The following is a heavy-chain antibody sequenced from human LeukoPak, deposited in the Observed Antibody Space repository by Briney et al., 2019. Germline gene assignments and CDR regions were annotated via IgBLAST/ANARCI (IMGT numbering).Heavy chain of an antibody. CDR3: ARDSSGSFEFDY. J-gene: IGHJ4*02. CDR1: GFTFSSYW. V-gene: IGHV3-21*01. D-gene: IGHD1-26*01. CDR2: ISSSSSYI. Sequence: GGSLRLSCAASGFTFSSYWMNWVRQAPGKGLEWVSSISSSSSYIYYADSVKGRFTISRDNAKNSLYLQMNSLRAEDTAVYYCARDSSGSFEFDYWGQGTLVTVSS.